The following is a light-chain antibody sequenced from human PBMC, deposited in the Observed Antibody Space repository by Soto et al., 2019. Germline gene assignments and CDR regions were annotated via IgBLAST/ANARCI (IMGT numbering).Light chain of an antibody. CDR3: QQFNNYPRT. J-gene: IGKJ1*01. CDR1: QGISSA. Sequence: AIQLTQSPSSLSASVGDRVTITCRASQGISSALAWYQQKPGKAPKLPIYDASSLESGVPSRFSGSGSGSDFTLTISSLQPEDFATYYCQQFNNYPRTFGQGTKVEIK. CDR2: DAS. V-gene: IGKV1D-13*01.